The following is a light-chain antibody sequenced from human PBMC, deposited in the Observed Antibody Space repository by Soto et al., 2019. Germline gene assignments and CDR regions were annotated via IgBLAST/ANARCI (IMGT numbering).Light chain of an antibody. J-gene: IGLJ2*01. V-gene: IGLV2-14*01. CDR2: DVS. Sequence: QSALTQPASVSGSPGQSITISCTGTSSDVGGYNYVSWYQQHPGKAPKLMIYDVSNRPSGVSNRFSGSKSGNTASLTISGLQAEDEAEYYCSSYTSSNHVVFGGGTKVTVL. CDR1: SSDVGGYNY. CDR3: SSYTSSNHVV.